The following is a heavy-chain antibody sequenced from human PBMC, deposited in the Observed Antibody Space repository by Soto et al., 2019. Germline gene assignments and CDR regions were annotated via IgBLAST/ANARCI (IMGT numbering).Heavy chain of an antibody. CDR2: MNPNRGNT. CDR3: ARSSVQWLIGADAFDI. Sequence: ASVTVSCKASGYTFTSYDINWVRQATGQGLEWMGWMNPNRGNTGYAQKFQGRVTMTRNTTISTAYMELRGLRSEDTAVYYCARSSVQWLIGADAFDIWGQGTMVTVSS. J-gene: IGHJ3*02. D-gene: IGHD6-19*01. V-gene: IGHV1-8*01. CDR1: GYTFTSYD.